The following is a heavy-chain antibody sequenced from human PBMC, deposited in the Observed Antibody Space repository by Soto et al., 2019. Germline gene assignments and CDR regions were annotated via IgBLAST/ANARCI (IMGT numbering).Heavy chain of an antibody. CDR1: GYTFTSYC. V-gene: IGHV1-18*01. D-gene: IGHD3-22*01. Sequence: ASGKVSCKASGYTFTSYCISWVRQAPGQGLETMGWISAYNGNTNYAQKLQGRVTMTTDTSTSTAYMELRSLRSDDTAVYYCARKWDTYYYDSSGYYANWFDPGGQGTLVTVSS. J-gene: IGHJ5*02. CDR3: ARKWDTYYYDSSGYYANWFDP. CDR2: ISAYNGNT.